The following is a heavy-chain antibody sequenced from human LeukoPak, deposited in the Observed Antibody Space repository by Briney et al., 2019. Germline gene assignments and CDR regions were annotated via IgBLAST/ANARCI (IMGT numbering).Heavy chain of an antibody. CDR1: GFTFSSYS. D-gene: IGHD1-26*01. J-gene: IGHJ4*02. CDR3: ARDRGGSYYLDY. CDR2: ISSSSSYI. V-gene: IGHV3-21*01. Sequence: TGGSLRLSCAASGFTFSSYSMNWVRQAPGRGLEWVSSISSSSSYIYYADSVKGRFTISRDNAKNSPYLQMNSLRAEDTAVYYCARDRGGSYYLDYWSQGTLVTVSS.